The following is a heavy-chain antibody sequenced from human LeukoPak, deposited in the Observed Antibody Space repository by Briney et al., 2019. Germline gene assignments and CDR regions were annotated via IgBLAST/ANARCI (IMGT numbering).Heavy chain of an antibody. J-gene: IGHJ4*02. CDR2: VNLDGSGT. CDR1: GFTFSAFW. Sequence: GGSLRLSCAASGFTFSAFWMHWVRQAPGKGLVWVSRVNLDGSGTSYADSVKGRFTISRDNAKNTLYLQMNNLRAEDTAVYYCVRDMPVGWFTDYWGQGTLVTVSS. D-gene: IGHD3-3*01. V-gene: IGHV3-74*01. CDR3: VRDMPVGWFTDY.